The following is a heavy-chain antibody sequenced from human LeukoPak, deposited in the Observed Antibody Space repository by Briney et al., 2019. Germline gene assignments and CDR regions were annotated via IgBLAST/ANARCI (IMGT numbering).Heavy chain of an antibody. CDR3: ARRSGYSSSSYYFDY. V-gene: IGHV3-64*01. CDR1: GFTFSSYA. J-gene: IGHJ4*02. D-gene: IGHD6-13*01. CDR2: ISSDGGST. Sequence: PGGSLRLSCAASGFTFSSYAMHWVRQAPGKGLEYVSAISSDGGSTYYANSVKGRFTISRDNSKNTLFLQMGSLRPEDMAVYYCARRSGYSSSSYYFDYWGQGSLVTVSS.